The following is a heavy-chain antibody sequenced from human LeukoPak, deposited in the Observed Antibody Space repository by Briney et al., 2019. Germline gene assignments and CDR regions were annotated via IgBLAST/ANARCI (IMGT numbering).Heavy chain of an antibody. D-gene: IGHD3-10*01. Sequence: GGSLRLSCAASGFTFSSYEMNWVRQAPGKGLEWVSYISSSGSTIYYADSVKGRFTISRDNAKNSLYLQMNSLSAEDTAVYYCTGDSSVAFGSGRVSWFDPWGQGTLVTVSS. CDR2: ISSSGSTI. V-gene: IGHV3-48*03. CDR3: TGDSSVAFGSGRVSWFDP. CDR1: GFTFSSYE. J-gene: IGHJ5*02.